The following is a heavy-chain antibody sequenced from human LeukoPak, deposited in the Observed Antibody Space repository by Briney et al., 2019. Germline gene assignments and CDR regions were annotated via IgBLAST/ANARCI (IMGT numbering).Heavy chain of an antibody. CDR1: GFTFSDYY. D-gene: IGHD2-15*01. J-gene: IGHJ6*02. CDR2: ISSSSSYI. V-gene: IGHV3-11*06. Sequence: GGSLRLSCAASGFTFSDYYMSWIRQAPGKGLEWVSYISSSSSYIYYADSVKGRFTISRDNAKNSLYLQMNSLRAEDTAVYYCARDWGYCSGGSCYGMDVWGQGTTVTVSS. CDR3: ARDWGYCSGGSCYGMDV.